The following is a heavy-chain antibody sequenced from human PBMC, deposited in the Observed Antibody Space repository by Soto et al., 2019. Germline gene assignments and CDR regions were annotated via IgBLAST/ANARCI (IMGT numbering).Heavy chain of an antibody. V-gene: IGHV4-30-4*01. CDR1: GGSISSGDYY. CDR3: TGVRSAGSRPIDY. D-gene: IGHD2-15*01. CDR2: IYYSGST. J-gene: IGHJ4*02. Sequence: SETLSLTCTVTGGSISSGDYYWSWIRQPPGKGLEWIGYIYYSGSTYYNPSLKSRVTISADTSKNQFSLKLISVTAADTAVYYCTGVRSAGSRPIDYWGQGTLVTVSS.